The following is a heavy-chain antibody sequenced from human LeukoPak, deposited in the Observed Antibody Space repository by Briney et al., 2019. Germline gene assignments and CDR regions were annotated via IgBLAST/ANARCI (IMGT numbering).Heavy chain of an antibody. Sequence: ASVKVSCKAFGYTFTSNYMHWVRQAPGQGPEWMGVISPSGGSTTYAQKFQGRVTLTRDMSTSTDYLELSSLRSEDTAVYYCARERDYDILTGYSYAFDIWGQGTMVTVSS. CDR3: ARERDYDILTGYSYAFDI. D-gene: IGHD3-9*01. CDR1: GYTFTSNY. CDR2: ISPSGGST. J-gene: IGHJ3*02. V-gene: IGHV1-46*01.